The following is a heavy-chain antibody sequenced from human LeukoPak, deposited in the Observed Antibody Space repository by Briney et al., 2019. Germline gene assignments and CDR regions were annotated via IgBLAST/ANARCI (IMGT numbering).Heavy chain of an antibody. J-gene: IGHJ4*02. V-gene: IGHV4-59*01. D-gene: IGHD4-17*01. CDR2: IYYSGST. CDR1: GGSISSYY. CDR3: AREAYGDLLSYFDY. Sequence: PSETLSLTCTVSGGSISSYYWSWIRQPPGKGLEWIGYIYYSGSTNYNPSLKSRVTISVDTSKNQFSLKLSSVTAADTAVYYCAREAYGDLLSYFDYWGQGTLVTVS.